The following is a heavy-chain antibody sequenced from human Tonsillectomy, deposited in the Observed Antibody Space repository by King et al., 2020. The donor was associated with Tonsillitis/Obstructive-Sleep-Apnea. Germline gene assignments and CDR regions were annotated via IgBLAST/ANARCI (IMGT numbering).Heavy chain of an antibody. V-gene: IGHV3-21*01. CDR3: AREYCRGGSCPREGFDY. Sequence: VQLVESGGGLVKRGGSLRLSCAASGFTLSTYSMNWVRQAPGKGLEWVSSISSGGTYIHYADSVRGRFTISRDNAKNSLYLQMNSLGAEDTAVYYCAREYCRGGSCPREGFDYWGQGTLVTVSS. D-gene: IGHD2-15*01. CDR2: ISSGGTYI. J-gene: IGHJ4*02. CDR1: GFTLSTYS.